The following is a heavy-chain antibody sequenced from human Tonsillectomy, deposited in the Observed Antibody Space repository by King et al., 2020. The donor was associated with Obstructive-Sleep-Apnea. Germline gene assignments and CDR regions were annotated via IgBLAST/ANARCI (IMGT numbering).Heavy chain of an antibody. CDR1: GFTFSSYA. CDR2: ISYDGSNK. D-gene: IGHD3-9*01. CDR3: ARDQSGLRYFDWLSPHAFDI. J-gene: IGHJ3*02. Sequence: VQLVESGGGVVQPGRSLRLSCAASGFTFSSYAMHWVRQAPGKGLEWVAVISYDGSNKYYADSVKGRFTISRDNSKNTLYLQMNSLRAEDTAVYYCARDQSGLRYFDWLSPHAFDIWGQGTMVTVSS. V-gene: IGHV3-30-3*01.